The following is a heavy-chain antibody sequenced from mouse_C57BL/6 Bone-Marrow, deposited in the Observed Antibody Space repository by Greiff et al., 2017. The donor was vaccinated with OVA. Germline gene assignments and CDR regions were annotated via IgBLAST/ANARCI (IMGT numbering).Heavy chain of an antibody. CDR2: IYPGDGDT. J-gene: IGHJ4*01. CDR3: GLLYAMDY. V-gene: IGHV1-82*01. CDR1: GYAFSSSW. Sequence: QVQLQQSGPELVKPGASVKISCKASGYAFSSSWMNWVKQRPGKGLEWIGRIYPGDGDTNYNGKFKGKATLTADKSSSTAYMQLSSLTSEDSAVYVCGLLYAMDYWGQGTSVTVSS. D-gene: IGHD1-1*01.